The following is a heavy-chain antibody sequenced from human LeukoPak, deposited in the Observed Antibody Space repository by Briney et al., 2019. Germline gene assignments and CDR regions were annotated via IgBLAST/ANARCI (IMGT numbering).Heavy chain of an antibody. V-gene: IGHV4-59*08. J-gene: IGHJ4*02. CDR2: IYNGRNT. CDR3: AQTTGWPGFDF. D-gene: IGHD6-19*01. CDR1: GASTSSRY. Sequence: SETLSLTCSASGASTSSRYWSWIRQSPGRTLEWIGHIYNGRNTKYNPSLTSRVTISVDTSKNQSSLRMTSVTAADTAIYYCAQTTGWPGFDFWGPGALVTVSS.